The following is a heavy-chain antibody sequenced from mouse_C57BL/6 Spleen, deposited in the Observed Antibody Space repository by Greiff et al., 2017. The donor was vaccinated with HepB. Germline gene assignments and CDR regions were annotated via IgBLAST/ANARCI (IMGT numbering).Heavy chain of an antibody. J-gene: IGHJ4*01. CDR2: IDPENGDT. CDR3: TTGPLYAMDY. CDR1: GFNIKDDY. Sequence: EVKLLESGAELVRPGASVKLSCTASGFNIKDDYMHWVKQRPEQGLEWIGWIDPENGDTEYASKFQGKATITADTSSNTAYLQLSSLTSEDTAVYYCTTGPLYAMDYWGQGTSVTVSS. V-gene: IGHV14-4*01.